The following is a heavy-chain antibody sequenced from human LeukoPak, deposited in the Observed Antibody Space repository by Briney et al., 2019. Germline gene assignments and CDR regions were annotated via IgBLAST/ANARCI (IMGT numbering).Heavy chain of an antibody. Sequence: SETLSLTCAVYGGSFSGYYWSWIRQPPGKGLEWIGEINHSGSTNYNPSLKSRVTISVDTSKKQFSLKLSSVTAADTAMYYCASPWGYGSGIWSQGTLVTVSS. D-gene: IGHD3-10*01. CDR1: GGSFSGYY. J-gene: IGHJ4*02. CDR3: ASPWGYGSGI. V-gene: IGHV4-34*01. CDR2: INHSGST.